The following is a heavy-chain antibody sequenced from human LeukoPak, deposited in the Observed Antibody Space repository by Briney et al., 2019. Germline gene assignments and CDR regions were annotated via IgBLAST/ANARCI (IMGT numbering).Heavy chain of an antibody. V-gene: IGHV4-4*07. J-gene: IGHJ4*02. D-gene: IGHD3-10*01. CDR2: IYTSGST. Sequence: PSETLSLTCTVSGGSISSYYWSWIRQPPGKGLEWIGRIYTSGSTNYNPSLKSRVTISVDTSKNQFSLKLSSVTAADTAVYYCARSYGSGSYYRMYLGYWGQGTLVTVSS. CDR1: GGSISSYY. CDR3: ARSYGSGSYYRMYLGY.